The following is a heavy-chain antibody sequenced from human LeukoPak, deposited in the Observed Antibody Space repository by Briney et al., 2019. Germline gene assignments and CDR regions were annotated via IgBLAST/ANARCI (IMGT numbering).Heavy chain of an antibody. CDR2: IIPILGIA. Sequence: SVKVSCKASGGTFSSYAISWVRQAPGQGLEWMGRIIPILGIANYAQKFQGRVTITADKSTSTAYMELSSLRSEDTAVYYCARDPVYSSSSFWYFDLWGRGTLVTVSS. V-gene: IGHV1-69*04. D-gene: IGHD6-6*01. J-gene: IGHJ2*01. CDR1: GGTFSSYA. CDR3: ARDPVYSSSSFWYFDL.